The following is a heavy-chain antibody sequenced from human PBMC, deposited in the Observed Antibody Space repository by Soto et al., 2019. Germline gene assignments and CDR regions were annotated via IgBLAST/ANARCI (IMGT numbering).Heavy chain of an antibody. Sequence: GGSLRLSCAASGFTFSSYAMSWVRQAPGKGLEWVSAISGSGGSTYYADSVKGGYTIARDNSKNTRYLQMNSLRAEDTAVYYGAKGPDYGGTFEYFQHWGQGTLVTVSS. CDR1: GFTFSSYA. CDR3: AKGPDYGGTFEYFQH. CDR2: ISGSGGST. D-gene: IGHD4-17*01. V-gene: IGHV3-23*01. J-gene: IGHJ1*01.